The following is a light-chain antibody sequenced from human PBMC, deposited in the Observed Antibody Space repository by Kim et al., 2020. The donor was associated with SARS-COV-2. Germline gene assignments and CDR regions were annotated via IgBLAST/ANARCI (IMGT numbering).Light chain of an antibody. Sequence: EIVLTQSPGTPSLSPGEKATLSCRASQSVSSTYLAWYQQKPGQAPRFLIYATSSRATGIPDRFSGSGSGTDFTVTISRLEPEDFAVYYCQQYGSSPWTFGQGTKVDIK. J-gene: IGKJ1*01. V-gene: IGKV3-20*01. CDR2: ATS. CDR1: QSVSSTY. CDR3: QQYGSSPWT.